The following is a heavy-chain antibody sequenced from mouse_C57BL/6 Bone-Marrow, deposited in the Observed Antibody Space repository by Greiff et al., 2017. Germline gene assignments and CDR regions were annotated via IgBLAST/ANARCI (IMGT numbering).Heavy chain of an antibody. CDR2: IDPGSGST. V-gene: IGHV1-55*01. CDR3: ARLYYGSSYEGDY. CDR1: GYTFTSYW. D-gene: IGHD1-1*01. Sequence: QVQLQQPGAELVKPGASVKMSCKASGYTFTSYWITWVKQRPGQGLEWIGDIDPGSGSTNYNEKFKSKATLTVDTSSSTAYMQLSSLTSEGSAVYYGARLYYGSSYEGDYWGQGTTLTGSS. J-gene: IGHJ2*01.